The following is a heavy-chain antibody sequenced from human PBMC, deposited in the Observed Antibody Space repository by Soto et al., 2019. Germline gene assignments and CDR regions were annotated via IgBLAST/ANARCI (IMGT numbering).Heavy chain of an antibody. CDR1: GGSFSGYY. CDR3: AREDRYCTSTSCKYAMDV. J-gene: IGHJ6*02. CDR2: IHHSGST. Sequence: SETLSLTCAVYGGSFSGYYWNWIRQPPGKGLEWIGEIHHSGSTNYNPSLKSRVTISVDTSKNQFSLKLSSVSAADTAVYYCAREDRYCTSTSCKYAMDVWGQGTTVTVSS. V-gene: IGHV4-34*01. D-gene: IGHD2-2*01.